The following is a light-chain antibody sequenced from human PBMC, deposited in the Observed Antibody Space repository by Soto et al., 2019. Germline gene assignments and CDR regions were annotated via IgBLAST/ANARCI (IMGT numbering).Light chain of an antibody. V-gene: IGKV3-11*01. J-gene: IGKJ3*01. CDR3: QARSNRPPVFT. Sequence: EIVLTQSPATLSLSPGERATLSCRASQSVSSYLAWYQQKPGQAPRLLIYDASHRATDIPARFSGSGSGTDFTLTISSLEPDDFAVYYCQARSNRPPVFTFGPGTKVDIK. CDR1: QSVSSY. CDR2: DAS.